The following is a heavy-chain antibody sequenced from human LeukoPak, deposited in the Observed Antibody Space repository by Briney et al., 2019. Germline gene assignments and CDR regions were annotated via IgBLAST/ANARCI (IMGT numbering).Heavy chain of an antibody. CDR3: ARSGYSYGADAVDI. CDR1: GGSISSGTYY. D-gene: IGHD5-18*01. V-gene: IGHV4-61*02. J-gene: IGHJ3*02. Sequence: SETLSLTCTVSGGSISSGTYYWSWTRQPAGKGLEWIGRIYTSGSTNYNPSLQSRVTISVDTSKNQFSLKLSSVTAADTAVYYCARSGYSYGADAVDIWGQGTMVTVSS. CDR2: IYTSGST.